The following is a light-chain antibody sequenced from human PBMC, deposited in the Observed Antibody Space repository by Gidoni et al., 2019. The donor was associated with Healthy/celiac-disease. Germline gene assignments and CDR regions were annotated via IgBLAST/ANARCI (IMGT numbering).Light chain of an antibody. CDR2: DAS. V-gene: IGKV3-11*01. J-gene: IGKJ1*01. Sequence: EIVLTQSPATLPLSPGERATLSCRASQSVSSYLAWYQQKPGQAPRLLIYDASNRATGIPARFSGSGSGTDFTLTISSLEPEDFAVYYCQQGMTFGQGTKVEIK. CDR1: QSVSSY. CDR3: QQGMT.